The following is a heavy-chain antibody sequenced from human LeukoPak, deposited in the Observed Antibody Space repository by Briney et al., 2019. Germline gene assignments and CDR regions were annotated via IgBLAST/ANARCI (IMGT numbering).Heavy chain of an antibody. D-gene: IGHD3-10*01. CDR1: GFTFSSYS. Sequence: GGSLRLSCAASGFTFSSYSMNWVRQAPGKGLEWVSSISSSSSYIYYADSVKGRFTISRDNAKNSLYLQMNSLRAEDTAVYYCARDRLAVVRGVNPWYFDYWGQGTLVTVSS. J-gene: IGHJ4*02. CDR3: ARDRLAVVRGVNPWYFDY. V-gene: IGHV3-21*01. CDR2: ISSSSSYI.